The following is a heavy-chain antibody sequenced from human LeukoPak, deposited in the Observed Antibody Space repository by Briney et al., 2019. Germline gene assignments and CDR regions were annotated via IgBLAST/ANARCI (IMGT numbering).Heavy chain of an antibody. D-gene: IGHD3-10*01. J-gene: IGHJ4*02. CDR2: IYTSGST. V-gene: IGHV4-61*02. CDR1: GGSISSGSYY. Sequence: PSETLSLTCTVSGGSISSGSYYWSWIRQPAGKGLEWIGRIYTSGSTNYNPSLKSRVTISVDTSKNQFSLKLSSVTAADTAVYYCASQYYYGSGTYFDYWGQGTLVIVSS. CDR3: ASQYYYGSGTYFDY.